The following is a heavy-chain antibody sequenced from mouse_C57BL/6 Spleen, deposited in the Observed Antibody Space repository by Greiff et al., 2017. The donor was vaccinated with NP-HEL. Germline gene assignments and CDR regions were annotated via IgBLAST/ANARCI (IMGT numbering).Heavy chain of an antibody. CDR2: IYPGSGST. V-gene: IGHV1-55*01. CDR3: ARQATVVATSWYFDV. CDR1: GYTFTSYW. J-gene: IGHJ1*03. D-gene: IGHD1-1*01. Sequence: QVQLQQPGAELVKPGASVKMSCKASGYTFTSYWITWVKQRPGQGLEWIGDIYPGSGSTNYNEKFKSKATLTVDTSSSTAYMQLSSLTSEDSAVYYCARQATVVATSWYFDVWGTGTTVTVSS.